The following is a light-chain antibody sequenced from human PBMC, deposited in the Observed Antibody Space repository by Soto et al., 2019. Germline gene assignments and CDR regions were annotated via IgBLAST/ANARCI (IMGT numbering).Light chain of an antibody. CDR1: QSISSW. CDR3: QQYNSSPWG. CDR2: DAS. J-gene: IGKJ1*01. V-gene: IGKV1-5*01. Sequence: DIQMTQSPSTLSASVGDRVTITCRASQSISSWLAWYQQKPGKAPKLLIYDASSLESGVPSRFSGSGSGTEFTLTISSLQPYDFATYYCQQYNSSPWGFGQGTKVEIK.